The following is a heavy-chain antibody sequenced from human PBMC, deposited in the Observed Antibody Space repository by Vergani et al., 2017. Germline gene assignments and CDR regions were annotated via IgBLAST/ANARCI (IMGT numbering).Heavy chain of an antibody. CDR2: IYYSGST. Sequence: QLQLQESGPGLVKPSETLSLTCTVSGGSISSSSYYWGWIRQPPGKGLEWIGSIYYSGSTYYNPSLKSRVTISVDTSKNQFSLKLSSVTAADTAVYYCARDSVRYSSSWYYADYWGQGTLVTVSS. CDR3: ARDSVRYSSSWYYADY. CDR1: GGSISSSSYY. D-gene: IGHD6-13*01. V-gene: IGHV4-39*07. J-gene: IGHJ4*02.